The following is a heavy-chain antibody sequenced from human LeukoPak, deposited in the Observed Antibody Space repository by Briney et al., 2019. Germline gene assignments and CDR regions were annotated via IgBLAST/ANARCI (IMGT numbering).Heavy chain of an antibody. CDR1: GFTFSSYS. CDR2: ISSSSSYI. J-gene: IGHJ5*02. CDR3: ARDVVKNVWGSYVEIEANWFDP. V-gene: IGHV3-21*01. Sequence: GGSLRLSCAASGFTFSSYSMNWVRQAPGKGLEWVSSISSSSSYIYYADSVKGRFTISRGNAKNSLYLQMNSLRAEDTAVYYCARDVVKNVWGSYVEIEANWFDPCGQGTLVTVSS. D-gene: IGHD3-16*01.